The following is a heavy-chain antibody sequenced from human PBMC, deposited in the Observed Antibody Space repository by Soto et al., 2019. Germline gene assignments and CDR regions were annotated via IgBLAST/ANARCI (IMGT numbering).Heavy chain of an antibody. CDR3: ARGNWNYLRDWYFDL. D-gene: IGHD1-7*01. CDR1: GGSISSDDYY. J-gene: IGHJ2*01. CDR2: IYHSGST. Sequence: QVQLQESGPGLVKPSQTLSLTCTVSGGSISSDDYYWSWIRQPPGKGLEWLGYIYHSGSTYYNPSLKSRITLTVDTSKNQFSLNLSSVTAADTAVYYCARGNWNYLRDWYFDLWGRGTLVTVSS. V-gene: IGHV4-30-4*01.